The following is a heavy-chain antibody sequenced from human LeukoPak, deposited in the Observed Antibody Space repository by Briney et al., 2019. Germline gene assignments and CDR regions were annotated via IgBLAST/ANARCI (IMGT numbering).Heavy chain of an antibody. V-gene: IGHV4-59*01. CDR1: GASISRYF. CDR3: AKSTPSFDSWDS. Sequence: SETLSLTCTVSGASISRYFWSWIRQPPGKGLEWIGYISYTGSTSYNPSLKSRVTISLHTSKNHFSLRLRSVSAADAAVYYCAKSTPSFDSWDSWGQGTLVTVSS. CDR2: ISYTGST. D-gene: IGHD3-3*01. J-gene: IGHJ4*02.